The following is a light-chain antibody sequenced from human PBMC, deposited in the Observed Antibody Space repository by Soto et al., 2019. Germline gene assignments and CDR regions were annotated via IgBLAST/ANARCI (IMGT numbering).Light chain of an antibody. V-gene: IGKV3-11*01. CDR3: QQRSSWPVT. Sequence: EIVLTQSPATLSLSPGERATLSCRASQSVNSFLAWYQQKPGQAPRLLIYDASNRATGIPARFSGSGSETDVTITSSSLEPEDFAVYDCQQRSSWPVTFGQGTRLEIK. J-gene: IGKJ5*01. CDR2: DAS. CDR1: QSVNSF.